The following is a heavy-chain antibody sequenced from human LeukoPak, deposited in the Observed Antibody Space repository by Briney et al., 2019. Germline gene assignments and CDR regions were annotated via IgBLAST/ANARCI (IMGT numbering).Heavy chain of an antibody. D-gene: IGHD6-13*01. Sequence: ASVKVSCKASGHTFTSYYMHWVRQAPGRGLEWMGIINPSGGSTSYAQKFQGRVTMTRDTSTSTVYMELSSLRSEDMAVYYCARDRVPVIAAAGTNSVDYWGQGTLVTVSS. CDR2: INPSGGST. CDR3: ARDRVPVIAAAGTNSVDY. CDR1: GHTFTSYY. J-gene: IGHJ4*02. V-gene: IGHV1-46*03.